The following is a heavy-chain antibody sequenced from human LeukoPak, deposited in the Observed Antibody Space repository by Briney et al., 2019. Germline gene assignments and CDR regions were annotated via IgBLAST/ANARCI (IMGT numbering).Heavy chain of an antibody. J-gene: IGHJ4*02. CDR3: ARDAGSSWHN. Sequence: ASVKVSCKACGYTFSLYYLHCVRQAPGQGPEWMGMINPGDGSTTYRQKFQGRVTMTRDMSTRTVYMELSGLRFDDTAVYYCARDAGSSWHNWGQGTLVTVSS. CDR1: GYTFSLYY. CDR2: INPGDGST. D-gene: IGHD6-13*01. V-gene: IGHV1-46*01.